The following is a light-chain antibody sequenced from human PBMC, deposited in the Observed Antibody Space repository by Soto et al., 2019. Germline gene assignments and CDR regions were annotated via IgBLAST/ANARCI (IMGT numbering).Light chain of an antibody. Sequence: DIQMTQSPSTLSASVGDRVTITCRASQSISSWLAWYQHKPGKAPKLLIFDASSLESGVPSRLSGSGSGTEFTLTISSLQPDDFATYYGQQYNSYSSYSFGQGTKLEI. CDR2: DAS. V-gene: IGKV1-5*01. J-gene: IGKJ2*03. CDR3: QQYNSYSSYS. CDR1: QSISSW.